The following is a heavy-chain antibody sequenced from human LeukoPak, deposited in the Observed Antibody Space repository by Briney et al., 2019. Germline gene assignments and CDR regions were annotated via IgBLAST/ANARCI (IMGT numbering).Heavy chain of an antibody. CDR1: GYTFTSYG. J-gene: IGHJ4*02. V-gene: IGHV1-18*01. CDR3: ARGPSGVSGAVVSY. Sequence: ASVKVSCKASGYTFTSYGISWVRQAPGQGLEWMGWISSYNGNTNYAQKLQGRVTMSTDTSTGTAYMELRSLRSDDTAVYYCARGPSGVSGAVVSYWGQGTLVTVSS. CDR2: ISSYNGNT. D-gene: IGHD2-21*01.